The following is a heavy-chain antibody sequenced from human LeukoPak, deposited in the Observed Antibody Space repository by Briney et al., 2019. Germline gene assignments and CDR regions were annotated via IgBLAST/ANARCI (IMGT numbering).Heavy chain of an antibody. CDR1: GFTFSSYG. J-gene: IGHJ4*02. Sequence: PGGSLRLSCAASGFTFSSYGMHWVRQAPGKGLEWVAVISYDGSNKYYADSVKGRFTISRDNSKNTLYLQMNSLRGEDTAVYYCAKDRGSSGYYDYWGQGTLVTVSS. V-gene: IGHV3-30*18. D-gene: IGHD3-22*01. CDR3: AKDRGSSGYYDY. CDR2: ISYDGSNK.